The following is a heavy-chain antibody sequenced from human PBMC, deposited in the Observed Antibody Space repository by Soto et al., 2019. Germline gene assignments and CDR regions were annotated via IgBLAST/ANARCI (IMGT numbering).Heavy chain of an antibody. Sequence: QVQLVQSGAEVKKPGASVKVSCKASGYTFTSYAMHWVRQAPGQRLEWMGWINAGNGNTKYSQKFQSRVTITRDTSASTAYMELSSLRSEDTAVYYCARDWGHDYRLWFDPWGQGTLVTVSS. CDR1: GYTFTSYA. V-gene: IGHV1-3*01. D-gene: IGHD4-4*01. CDR3: ARDWGHDYRLWFDP. J-gene: IGHJ5*02. CDR2: INAGNGNT.